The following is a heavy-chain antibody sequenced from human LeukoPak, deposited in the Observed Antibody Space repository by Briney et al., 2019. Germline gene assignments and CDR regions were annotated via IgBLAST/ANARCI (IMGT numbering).Heavy chain of an antibody. D-gene: IGHD3-10*01. CDR1: GFTFSSSG. CDR3: AKDILVRGVQGAFDI. CDR2: ISSTSHII. V-gene: IGHV3-48*04. Sequence: GGSLRLSCAASGFTFSSSGMNWVRQAPGKGLEWVSYISSTSHIIYYADSVKGRFTISRDNAKNSLYLQMNSLRAEDTALYYCAKDILVRGVQGAFDIWGQGTMVTVSS. J-gene: IGHJ3*02.